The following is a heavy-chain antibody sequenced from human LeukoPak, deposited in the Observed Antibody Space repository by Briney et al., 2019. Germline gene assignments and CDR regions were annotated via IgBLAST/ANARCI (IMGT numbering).Heavy chain of an antibody. J-gene: IGHJ4*02. CDR3: ARTYYYDSSGYYYGDSAPDY. V-gene: IGHV4-34*01. CDR1: GGSFSGYY. CDR2: INHSGST. D-gene: IGHD3-22*01. Sequence: SETLSLTCAVYGGSFSGYYWSWIRQPPGKGLEWIGEINHSGSTNYNPSLKSRVTISVDTSKNQFSLKLSSVTAADTAVYYCARTYYYDSSGYYYGDSAPDYWGQGTLVTVSS.